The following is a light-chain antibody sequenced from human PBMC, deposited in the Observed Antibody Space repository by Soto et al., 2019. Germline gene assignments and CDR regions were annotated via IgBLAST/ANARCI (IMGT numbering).Light chain of an antibody. CDR2: AAS. Sequence: DIPVTPSPSSLSASVGDRVTITCRASQSISSYLNWYRQKPGRAPNLLIYAASKLQSGVPSRFSGSGSGTDFTLTISSLQPGDFAIYYCHQSYSAPWTFGQGTKVEIK. CDR3: HQSYSAPWT. V-gene: IGKV1-39*01. J-gene: IGKJ1*01. CDR1: QSISSY.